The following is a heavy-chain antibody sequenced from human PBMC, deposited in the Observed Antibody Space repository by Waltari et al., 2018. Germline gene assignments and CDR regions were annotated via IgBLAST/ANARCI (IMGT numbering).Heavy chain of an antibody. D-gene: IGHD3-22*01. CDR1: GGTFSIYS. V-gene: IGHV1-69*04. J-gene: IGHJ4*02. CDR2: IIPILGIA. Sequence: QVQLVQSGAEVKKPGSSVKVSCKASGGTFSIYSISWLRQRPGQGLEWRGGIIPILGIANYAQKFQGRVTITADESTSTAYMELSSLRSEDTAVYYCARGSTYYYDSSGYYGDYWGQGTLVTVSS. CDR3: ARGSTYYYDSSGYYGDY.